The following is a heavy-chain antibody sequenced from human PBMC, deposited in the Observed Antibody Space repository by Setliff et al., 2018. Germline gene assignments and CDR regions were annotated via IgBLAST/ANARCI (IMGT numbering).Heavy chain of an antibody. V-gene: IGHV4-39*07. J-gene: IGHJ2*01. Sequence: SETLSLTCTVSGGSISSSSYYWGWIRQPPGKGLEWIGSIYYSGSTNYNPSLKSRVTISVDTSKNQFSLKLSSVTAADTAVYYCASLERSDWYFDLWGRGTLVTVSS. CDR3: ASLERSDWYFDL. CDR2: IYYSGST. CDR1: GGSISSSSYY.